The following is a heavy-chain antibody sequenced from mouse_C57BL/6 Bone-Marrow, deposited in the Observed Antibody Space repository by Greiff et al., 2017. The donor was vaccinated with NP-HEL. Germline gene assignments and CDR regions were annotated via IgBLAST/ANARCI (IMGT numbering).Heavy chain of an antibody. CDR2: ISYDGSN. V-gene: IGHV3-6*01. CDR3: ARVHWCFDY. J-gene: IGHJ2*01. CDR1: GYSITSGYY. Sequence: EVKLEESGPGLVKPSQSLSLTCSVTGYSITSGYYWNWIRQFPGTNLAWMGYISYDGSNNYNPSLQNRLSITRDTSKNQFFLKLNSVTTEDTATYYCARVHWCFDYWGQGTTLTVSS. D-gene: IGHD1-1*02.